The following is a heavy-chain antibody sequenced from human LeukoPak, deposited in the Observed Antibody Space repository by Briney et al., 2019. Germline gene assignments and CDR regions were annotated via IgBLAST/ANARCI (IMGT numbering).Heavy chain of an antibody. J-gene: IGHJ4*02. V-gene: IGHV3-30*18. CDR1: GFTFSSYG. Sequence: GRSLRLSCAASGFTFSSYGMHWVRQAPGKGLEWVAVILYDGSNKYYADSVKGRFTISRDNSKNTLYLQMNSLRAEDTAVYYCAKSQYYYGSGSYPNANDYWGQGTLVTVSS. D-gene: IGHD3-10*01. CDR3: AKSQYYYGSGSYPNANDY. CDR2: ILYDGSNK.